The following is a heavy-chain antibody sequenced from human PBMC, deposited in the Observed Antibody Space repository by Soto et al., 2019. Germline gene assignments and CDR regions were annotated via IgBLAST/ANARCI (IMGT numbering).Heavy chain of an antibody. Sequence: QVQLVESGGGVVQPGTSLRLSCVVSGLTFSDSGMHWVRQAPGKGLEWVSVISFDGSESHYRDSVKGRFSISRDNYRNTLYLQMNSLRADDSAVYYCANGKTGVRYYYGMDVWGQVSTVTVSS. J-gene: IGHJ6*02. V-gene: IGHV3-30*18. CDR3: ANGKTGVRYYYGMDV. D-gene: IGHD1-26*01. CDR2: ISFDGSES. CDR1: GLTFSDSG.